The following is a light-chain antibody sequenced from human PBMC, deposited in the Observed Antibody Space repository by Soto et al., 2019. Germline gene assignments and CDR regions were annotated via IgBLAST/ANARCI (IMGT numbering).Light chain of an antibody. CDR1: ENIFKF. V-gene: IGKV1-5*01. Sequence: DIQLIQSPATLSASVGDRITITCRASENIFKFLAWYQQRSGSAPNLLIYAASDLESGVPSRFSGSGSGTEFTLTIDNLQPDDSSTYYCHHYNTQSGTFGGGTKVDVK. J-gene: IGKJ4*01. CDR3: HHYNTQSGT. CDR2: AAS.